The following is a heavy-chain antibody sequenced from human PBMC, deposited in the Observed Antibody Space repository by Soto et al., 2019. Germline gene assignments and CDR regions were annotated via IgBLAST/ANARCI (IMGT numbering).Heavy chain of an antibody. V-gene: IGHV5-10-1*01. CDR3: ARRESSSWYYYYGMDV. CDR2: IDPTDSYT. D-gene: IGHD6-13*01. Sequence: PGESLNILCKGSRYSFTSYWISWARQMPGKGLEWVGRIDPTDSYTNYSPSFQGHVTISADKSISTAYLQWSSLKASDTAMYYCARRESSSWYYYYGMDVWGQGTTVTVSS. J-gene: IGHJ6*02. CDR1: RYSFTSYW.